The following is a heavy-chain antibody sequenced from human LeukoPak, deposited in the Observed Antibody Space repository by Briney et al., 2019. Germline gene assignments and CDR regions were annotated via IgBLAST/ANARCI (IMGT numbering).Heavy chain of an antibody. J-gene: IGHJ3*02. CDR3: ARVNSVMVRGAFDI. CDR1: GFTFSDYY. CDR2: ISSSSSYT. V-gene: IGHV3-11*05. Sequence: GTSLRLSCAASGFTFSDYYMSWIRQAPGKGLEWVSYISSSSSYTNYADSVKGRFTISRDNAKNSLYLQMNSLRAEDTAVYYCARVNSVMVRGAFDIWGQGTMVTVSS. D-gene: IGHD3-10*01.